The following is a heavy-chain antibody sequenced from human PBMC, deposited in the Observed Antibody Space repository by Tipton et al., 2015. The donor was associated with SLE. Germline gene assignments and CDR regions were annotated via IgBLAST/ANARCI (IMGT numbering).Heavy chain of an antibody. CDR3: ARVLGSRYCTNGVCTSPYYFYYYMDV. CDR2: ISDSGIT. Sequence: TLSLTCSVSGASISSHYWTWIRQPPGKGLERIGYISDSGITNYNPSLKSRVAISIDTSKNQFSLNLSSVTAADTALYYCARVLGSRYCTNGVCTSPYYFYYYMDVWGRGTSVTASS. V-gene: IGHV4-59*11. D-gene: IGHD2-8*01. CDR1: GASISSHY. J-gene: IGHJ6*03.